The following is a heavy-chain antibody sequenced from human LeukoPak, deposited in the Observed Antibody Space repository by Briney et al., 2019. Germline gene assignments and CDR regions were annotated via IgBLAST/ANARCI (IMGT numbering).Heavy chain of an antibody. V-gene: IGHV4-34*01. D-gene: IGHD3-3*01. CDR3: ARGRPNYDFWSGLTDYYYYGMDV. CDR2: INHSGST. Sequence: SETLSLTCAAYGGSFSGYYWSWIRQPPGKGLEWIGEINHSGSTNYNPSLKSRVTISVDTSKNQFSLKLSSVTAADTAVYYCARGRPNYDFWSGLTDYYYYGMDVWGQGTTVTVSS. CDR1: GGSFSGYY. J-gene: IGHJ6*02.